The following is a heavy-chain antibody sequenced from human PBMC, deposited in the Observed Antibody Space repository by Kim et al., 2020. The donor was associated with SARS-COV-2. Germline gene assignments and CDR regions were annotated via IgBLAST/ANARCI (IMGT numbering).Heavy chain of an antibody. D-gene: IGHD3-16*02. V-gene: IGHV3-74*01. CDR2: INSDGSSA. CDR1: GFTFSSYW. J-gene: IGHJ4*02. CDR3: VRDKGLSTHFDY. Sequence: GGSLRLSCAASGFTFSSYWIHWVRQAPGKGLVWVSRINSDGSSATYADSVRGRFTVSRDNAKNTVYVQMNSLRADDTAVYYCVRDKGLSTHFDYWGQGTL.